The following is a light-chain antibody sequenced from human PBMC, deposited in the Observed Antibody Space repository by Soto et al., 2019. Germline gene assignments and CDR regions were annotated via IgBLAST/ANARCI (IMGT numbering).Light chain of an antibody. CDR1: SSAVGGYNY. CDR3: CSYAGSYTWV. V-gene: IGLV2-11*01. J-gene: IGLJ3*02. Sequence: QSALTQPRSVSGSPGQSVTISCTGTSSAVGGYNYVSWYQQHPGKAPKLMIFDVSQRPSGVPDRFSGSKSGNTASLTISGLQAEDEADYYCCSYAGSYTWVFGGGTKVTVL. CDR2: DVS.